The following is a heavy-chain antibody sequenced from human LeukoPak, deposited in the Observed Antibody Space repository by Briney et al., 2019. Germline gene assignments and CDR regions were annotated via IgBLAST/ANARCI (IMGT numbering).Heavy chain of an antibody. J-gene: IGHJ4*02. CDR3: AKDALTEARENIAVAGTGDY. CDR1: GFTFSSYW. Sequence: GGSLRLSCAASGFTFSSYWMHWVRQAPGKGLVWVSRINTDGSTTTYADSVKGRFTISRDNAKNTLYLQMNSLRAEDTAVYYCAKDALTEARENIAVAGTGDYWGQGTLVTVSS. V-gene: IGHV3-74*01. CDR2: INTDGSTT. D-gene: IGHD6-19*01.